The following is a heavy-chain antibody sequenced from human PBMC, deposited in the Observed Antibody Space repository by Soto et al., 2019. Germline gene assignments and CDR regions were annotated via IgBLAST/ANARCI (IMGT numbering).Heavy chain of an antibody. V-gene: IGHV3-23*01. CDR1: RFTFDSFT. CDR2: INGRGATT. Sequence: EVQLLESGGGLAQPGGSLRLSCAASRFTFDSFTMTWVRQAPGKGLEWVSGINGRGATTSYAESVKGRFTVSRDNSKNMLYLQMNSLRADDTAVYFCAKPKEICALGYFCPFDSWGQGTLVTVSS. D-gene: IGHD3-16*01. CDR3: AKPKEICALGYFCPFDS. J-gene: IGHJ4*02.